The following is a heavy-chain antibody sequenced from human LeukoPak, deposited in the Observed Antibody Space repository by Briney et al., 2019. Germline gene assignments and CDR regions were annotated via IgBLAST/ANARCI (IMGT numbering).Heavy chain of an antibody. Sequence: GGSLRLSCAASGFTFSSYSMNWVRQAPGKGLEWVSSISSSSSYIYYADSVKGRFTISRDNAKNSLYLRMNSLRAEDTAVYYCAIAAANPPQFDYWGQGTLVTVSS. J-gene: IGHJ4*02. CDR2: ISSSSSYI. CDR1: GFTFSSYS. V-gene: IGHV3-21*01. D-gene: IGHD6-13*01. CDR3: AIAAANPPQFDY.